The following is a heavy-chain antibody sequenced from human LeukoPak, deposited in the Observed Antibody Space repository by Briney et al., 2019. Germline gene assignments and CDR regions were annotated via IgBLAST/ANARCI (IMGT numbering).Heavy chain of an antibody. D-gene: IGHD3-22*01. J-gene: IGHJ4*02. V-gene: IGHV4-30-4*01. Sequence: PSQTLSLTCTVSGDSISGGNSYWSWIRQPPGKGLEWIGSIYYSGYTYHNPSLKSRVTISVDTSKDQFSLKLSAVTAADTAVYYCARAGQYYHDSAGYFPDFWGQGTLVTVSS. CDR3: ARAGQYYHDSAGYFPDF. CDR2: IYYSGYT. CDR1: GDSISGGNSY.